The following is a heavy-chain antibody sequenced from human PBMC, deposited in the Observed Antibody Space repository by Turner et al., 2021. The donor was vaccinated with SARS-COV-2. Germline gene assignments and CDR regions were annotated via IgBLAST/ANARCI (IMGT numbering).Heavy chain of an antibody. V-gene: IGHV1-18*01. J-gene: IGHJ4*02. CDR2: ISSYNGNP. CDR1: GYTFTSYG. CDR3: AGDDPDIVATITVY. Sequence: QVQLVQSRAEVKKPGASVKVSGKDSGYTFTSYGISWGRQAPVQRLEWMGMISSYNGNPNYAQNLQGRVTMTPDTSTSTAYSELRSLRSDDTGVYYCAGDDPDIVATITVYLGQGTLVTVSS. D-gene: IGHD5-12*01.